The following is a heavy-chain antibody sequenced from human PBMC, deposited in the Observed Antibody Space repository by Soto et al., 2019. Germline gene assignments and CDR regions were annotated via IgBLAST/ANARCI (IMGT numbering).Heavy chain of an antibody. Sequence: SETLSLTCAVYGGSFSGYYWSWIRQPPGKGLEWIGEINHSGSTNYNPSLKSRVTISVDTSKNQFSLKLSSVTAADTAVYYCARVKITMVRGPNSYYYYGMYVWGQGTTVTVSS. CDR3: ARVKITMVRGPNSYYYYGMYV. V-gene: IGHV4-34*01. D-gene: IGHD3-10*01. CDR2: INHSGST. J-gene: IGHJ6*02. CDR1: GGSFSGYY.